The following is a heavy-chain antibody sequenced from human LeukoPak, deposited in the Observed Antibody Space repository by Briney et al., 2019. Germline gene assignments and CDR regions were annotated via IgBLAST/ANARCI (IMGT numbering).Heavy chain of an antibody. V-gene: IGHV3-23*01. CDR2: ISGGGGT. D-gene: IGHD3-10*01. Sequence: LGGSLRLSCAASGFTFSSYAMSWVRQAPGKGLEWVSTISGGGGTYYADSVKGRFTISRDNFKNTLHLQMNSLRAEDTAVYYCVKNYGYGSGSYYPDYWGQGTLVTVSS. J-gene: IGHJ4*02. CDR1: GFTFSSYA. CDR3: VKNYGYGSGSYYPDY.